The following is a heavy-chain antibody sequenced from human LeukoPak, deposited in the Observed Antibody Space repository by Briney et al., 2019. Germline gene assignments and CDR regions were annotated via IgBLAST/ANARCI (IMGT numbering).Heavy chain of an antibody. D-gene: IGHD3-22*01. V-gene: IGHV3-23*01. CDR1: GFTFSSYA. CDR3: AKDATMIVVVTYWYFDL. Sequence: GGSLRLSCAASGFTFSSYAMSWVRQAPGKGLEWVSAISGSGGSTYYADSVKGRFTISRGNSKNTLYLQMNSLRAEDTAVYYCAKDATMIVVVTYWYFDLWGRGTLVTVSS. CDR2: ISGSGGST. J-gene: IGHJ2*01.